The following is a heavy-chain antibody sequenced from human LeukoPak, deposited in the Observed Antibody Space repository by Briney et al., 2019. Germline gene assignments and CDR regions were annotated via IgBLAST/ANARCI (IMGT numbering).Heavy chain of an antibody. CDR1: GGSISSSNW. CDR2: IYYSGNT. V-gene: IGHV4-4*02. CDR3: TRAPRKAWFDP. D-gene: IGHD1-14*01. J-gene: IGHJ5*02. Sequence: SETLSLTCAVSGGSISSSNWWSWVRQPPGKGLEWIGYIYYSGNTNYNPSLKSRVTMSVDTSRKQFSLRLTSVTAADTAVYYCTRAPRKAWFDPWGQGTLVTVSS.